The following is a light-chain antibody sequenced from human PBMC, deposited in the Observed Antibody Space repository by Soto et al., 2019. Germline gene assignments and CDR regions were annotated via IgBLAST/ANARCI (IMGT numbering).Light chain of an antibody. CDR1: QSVTTSY. V-gene: IGKV3-20*01. J-gene: IGKJ1*01. CDR3: HQYGDSPQT. Sequence: EIVLTQSPGTLSLSPGERATLSCRTSQSVTTSYLAWYQQKPGQAPRLLIYGTSNRATGIPDRSSGSGSATDFTLTISRLEPEDFAVYYCHQYGDSPQTFGQGTKVDI. CDR2: GTS.